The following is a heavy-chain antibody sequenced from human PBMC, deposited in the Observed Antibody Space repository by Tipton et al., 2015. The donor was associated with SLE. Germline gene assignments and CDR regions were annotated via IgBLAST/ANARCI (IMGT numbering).Heavy chain of an antibody. D-gene: IGHD6-13*01. CDR2: IYYSGST. V-gene: IGHV4-61*01. J-gene: IGHJ4*02. Sequence: TLSLTCTVSGGSISSSSYSWSWIRQPPGKGLEWIGYIYYSGSTNYNPSLKSRVTISVDTSKNQFSLKLNSVTAADTAVYYCARSAGYRSSWAHFDYWGQGTLVTVSS. CDR1: GGSISSSSYS. CDR3: ARSAGYRSSWAHFDY.